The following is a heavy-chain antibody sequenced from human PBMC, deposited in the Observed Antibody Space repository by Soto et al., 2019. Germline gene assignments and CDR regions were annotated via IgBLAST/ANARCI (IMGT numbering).Heavy chain of an antibody. V-gene: IGHV3-30-3*01. CDR1: GFTFSSYA. Sequence: QVPLVESGGGVVQPGRSLRLSCAASGFTFSSYAMHWVRQAPGKGLEWVAVISYDGSNKYYANSVKGRFTISRDNSKTTLYLQMNSLRAEDTAVYYCSTGPITMVRGVTDYWGQGTLVTVSS. J-gene: IGHJ4*02. CDR2: ISYDGSNK. CDR3: STGPITMVRGVTDY. D-gene: IGHD3-10*01.